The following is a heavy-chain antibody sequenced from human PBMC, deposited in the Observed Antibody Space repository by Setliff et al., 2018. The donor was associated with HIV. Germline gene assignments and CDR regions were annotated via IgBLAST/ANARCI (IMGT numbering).Heavy chain of an antibody. CDR1: GFTFSSFG. J-gene: IGHJ5*02. CDR2: IWYDGTNK. D-gene: IGHD6-13*01. CDR3: ANADDGAAAGPAP. Sequence: GGSLRLSCAASGFTFSSFGMHWVRQAPGKGLEWVAVIWYDGTNKNYADSVKGRFTISRDNSKNTVYLQMNSLRREDTGVYYCANADDGAAAGPAPWGQGTLVTVSS. V-gene: IGHV3-30*02.